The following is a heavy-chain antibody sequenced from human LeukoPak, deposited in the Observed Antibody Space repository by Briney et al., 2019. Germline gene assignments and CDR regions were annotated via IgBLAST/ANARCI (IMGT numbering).Heavy chain of an antibody. V-gene: IGHV3-48*01. D-gene: IGHD5-12*01. J-gene: IGHJ6*02. Sequence: GGSLRLSCAASEFTFSSYSMNWVRQAPGKGLEWVSYITNSCNSKSYADSVKGRFTISRDNTKNSLYLQMNGLRAEDTAVYYCARAFAASRLVAPGVYYGMDVWGQGTTVTVSS. CDR3: ARAFAASRLVAPGVYYGMDV. CDR1: EFTFSSYS. CDR2: ITNSCNSK.